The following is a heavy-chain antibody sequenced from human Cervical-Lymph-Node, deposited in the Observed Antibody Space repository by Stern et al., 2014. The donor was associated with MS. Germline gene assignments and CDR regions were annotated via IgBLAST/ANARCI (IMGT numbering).Heavy chain of an antibody. V-gene: IGHV7-4-1*02. J-gene: IGHJ4*02. CDR3: ARDFVDTAMITRSDYLDS. CDR2: INTNTGNS. CDR1: GYTLTNYP. Sequence: VQLVESRSELKQPGASVKVSCKASGYTLTNYPMNWVRQAPGQGLEWMGWINTNTGNSTYAQGFTGRFVFALDTSVSTAYLHISSLKAEDTAVYYCARDFVDTAMITRSDYLDSWGQGTLVTVSS. D-gene: IGHD5-18*01.